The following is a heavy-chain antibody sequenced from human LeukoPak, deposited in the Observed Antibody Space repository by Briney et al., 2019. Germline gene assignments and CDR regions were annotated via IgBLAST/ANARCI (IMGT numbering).Heavy chain of an antibody. Sequence: PSGTLSLTCAVSGDSISSSNWWSWVRQPPGKGLEWIGEISHSGSTNYNPSLKSRVTISLDKSKNQLSLKLNSVTAADTAVYYCAKNPPSTMTPPTGDSWGQGTLVTVSS. CDR1: GDSISSSNW. CDR3: AKNPPSTMTPPTGDS. D-gene: IGHD2-2*01. CDR2: ISHSGST. V-gene: IGHV4-4*02. J-gene: IGHJ4*02.